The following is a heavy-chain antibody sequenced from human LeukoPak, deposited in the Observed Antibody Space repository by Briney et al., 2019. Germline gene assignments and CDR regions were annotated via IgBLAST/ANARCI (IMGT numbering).Heavy chain of an antibody. CDR1: GGSISSGSYY. J-gene: IGHJ5*02. V-gene: IGHV4-61*02. CDR3: ARVLRRAAASNWFDP. Sequence: SETLSLTCTVPGGSISSGSYYWSWIRQPAGKGLEWIGRIYTSGSTNYNPSLKSRVTISVDTSKNQFSLKLSSVTAADTAVYYCARVLRRAAASNWFDPWGQGTLVTVSS. CDR2: IYTSGST. D-gene: IGHD6-13*01.